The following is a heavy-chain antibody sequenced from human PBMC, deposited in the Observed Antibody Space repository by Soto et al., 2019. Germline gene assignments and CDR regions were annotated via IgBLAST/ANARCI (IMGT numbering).Heavy chain of an antibody. CDR1: GYTFTSYG. CDR3: ARVFDFWSGSYNGFDP. D-gene: IGHD3-3*01. CDR2: ISAYNGNT. Sequence: ASVKVSCKASGYTFTSYGISWVRQAPGQGLEWMGWISAYNGNTNYAQKLQGRVTMTTDTSTSTAYMELRSLRSDDTAVYYCARVFDFWSGSYNGFDPWGQGTLVTVSS. V-gene: IGHV1-18*01. J-gene: IGHJ5*02.